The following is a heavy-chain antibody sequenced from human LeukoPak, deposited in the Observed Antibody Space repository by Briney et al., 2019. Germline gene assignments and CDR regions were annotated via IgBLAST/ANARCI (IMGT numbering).Heavy chain of an antibody. CDR2: ISYDGTDK. Sequence: PGGSLRLSCAASGFTFTTFPMHWVRQPPGKGLEWVAVISYDGTDKYYADSVKGRFTISRDNSESTLYLQMDSLRAEDTAVYYCASPNSMAGTHYFHYWGQGTLVTVSS. J-gene: IGHJ4*02. V-gene: IGHV3-30*04. CDR1: GFTFTTFP. D-gene: IGHD6-19*01. CDR3: ASPNSMAGTHYFHY.